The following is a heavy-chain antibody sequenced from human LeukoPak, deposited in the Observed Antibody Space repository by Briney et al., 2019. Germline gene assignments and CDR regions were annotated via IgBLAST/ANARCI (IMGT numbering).Heavy chain of an antibody. CDR3: AKEGPGTHTAFAY. J-gene: IGHJ4*02. CDR1: GYSFTTYW. V-gene: IGHV5-51*01. Sequence: GESLKISCKGSGYSFTTYWIGWVRQLPGKGLEWMGIIYPGDSDTRYSPSFQGQVTISADKSISTAYLQWSSLKASDTAIYYCAKEGPGTHTAFAYWGQGTQVTVSS. D-gene: IGHD5-18*01. CDR2: IYPGDSDT.